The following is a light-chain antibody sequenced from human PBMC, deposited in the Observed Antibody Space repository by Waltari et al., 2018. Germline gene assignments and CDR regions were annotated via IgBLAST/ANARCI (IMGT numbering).Light chain of an antibody. J-gene: IGKJ4*01. CDR3: QQRSKWPLT. CDR2: EAS. V-gene: IGKV3-11*01. Sequence: EIVLTQPPATLSLSPGERATLSCRASQSVSSYLGWYQQKPGQAPRLLIYEASNRATGIPARFSGSGSGTDFTLTISNLEPEDFAVYYCQQRSKWPLTFGGGTKVEIK. CDR1: QSVSSY.